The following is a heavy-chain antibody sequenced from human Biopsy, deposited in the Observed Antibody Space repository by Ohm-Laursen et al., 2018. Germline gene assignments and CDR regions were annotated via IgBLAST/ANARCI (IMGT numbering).Heavy chain of an antibody. V-gene: IGHV4-59*01. CDR1: SDSISSYY. CDR2: VYYTGST. D-gene: IGHD3-22*01. CDR3: ARDRGYYSDRTVPGYFDL. Sequence: SDTLSLTCTVSSDSISSYYWSWIRQPSGKGLQWIGYVYYTGSTDYNPSLQSRVTISVDTSKNHFSLRLRSVTPADTAIYYCARDRGYYSDRTVPGYFDLWGRGTLVTVSS. J-gene: IGHJ2*01.